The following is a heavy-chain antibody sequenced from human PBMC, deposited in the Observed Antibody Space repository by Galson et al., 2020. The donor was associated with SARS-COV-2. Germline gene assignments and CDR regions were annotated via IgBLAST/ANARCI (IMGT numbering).Heavy chain of an antibody. CDR3: ARVQFDYWSGYYTGHEYFFDC. CDR1: GGSVNSGSYY. CDR2: IYYSGST. D-gene: IGHD3-3*01. J-gene: IGHJ4*02. V-gene: IGHV4-61*01. Sequence: SETLSLTCTVSGGSVNSGSYYWSWIRQPPGKGLEWIGFIYYSGSTNYNPSLKSRVTISIDTSKNQFSLKLSSVTAADTAVYYCARVQFDYWSGYYTGHEYFFDCWGQGTLVTVSS.